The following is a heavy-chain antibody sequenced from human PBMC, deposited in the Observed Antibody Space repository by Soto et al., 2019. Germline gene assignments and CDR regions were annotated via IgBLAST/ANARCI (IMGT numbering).Heavy chain of an antibody. CDR2: IKFDGSIK. D-gene: IGHD1-7*01. J-gene: IGHJ4*02. Sequence: DVQVVESGGRLVQPGGSLRLSCAASGFTFSNYWLHWVRQTPGKGLVWVSRIKFDGSIKNYADSVKGRFTLSRDNAKNTVYLQMDSLRADDTAVYYCARGARNYYYFDYWGQGTLVTVSS. CDR3: ARGARNYYYFDY. V-gene: IGHV3-74*01. CDR1: GFTFSNYW.